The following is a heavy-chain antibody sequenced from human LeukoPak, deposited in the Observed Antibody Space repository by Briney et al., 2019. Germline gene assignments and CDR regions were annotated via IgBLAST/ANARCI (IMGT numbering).Heavy chain of an antibody. Sequence: ASVKVSCKASGYTFTDYYMHWVRQAPGQGLEWMGWINPNSGGTNYAQKFQGRVTMTRDTSISTAYMELSRLRSDDTAVYYCARVGVWFGELLPHDAFDIWGQGTMVTVSS. D-gene: IGHD3-10*01. CDR2: INPNSGGT. J-gene: IGHJ3*02. V-gene: IGHV1-2*02. CDR1: GYTFTDYY. CDR3: ARVGVWFGELLPHDAFDI.